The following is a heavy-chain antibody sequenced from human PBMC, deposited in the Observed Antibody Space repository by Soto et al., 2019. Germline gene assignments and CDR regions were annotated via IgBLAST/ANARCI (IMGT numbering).Heavy chain of an antibody. Sequence: EVQLVESGGGLVQPGRSLRLSCAASGFSFDDYAMHWVRQTPGKGLEWVSGISWNSNNIGYADSMKGRFAISRDNAKKSVYLQMNSLRVEDTALYYCARRPHGDWYLDFWGRGTLVTVSS. CDR3: ARRPHGDWYLDF. D-gene: IGHD1-1*01. CDR1: GFSFDDYA. CDR2: ISWNSNNI. J-gene: IGHJ2*01. V-gene: IGHV3-9*01.